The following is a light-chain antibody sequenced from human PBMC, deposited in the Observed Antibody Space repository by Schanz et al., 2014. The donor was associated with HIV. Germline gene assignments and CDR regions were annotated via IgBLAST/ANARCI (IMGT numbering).Light chain of an antibody. CDR3: GTWDSSLSAVV. CDR2: DVS. Sequence: QSALTQPASVSGSPGQSITLSCTGTSSDIGAYNYVSWYQQHPGKAPKLMIYDVSNRPSGVSARFSGSKSGNTASLTISGLQAEDEADYYCGTWDSSLSAVVFGGGTKLTVL. CDR1: SSDIGAYNY. J-gene: IGLJ2*01. V-gene: IGLV2-14*03.